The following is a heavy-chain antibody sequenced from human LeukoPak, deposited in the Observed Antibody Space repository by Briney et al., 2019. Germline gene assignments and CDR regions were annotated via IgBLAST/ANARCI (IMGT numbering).Heavy chain of an antibody. J-gene: IGHJ4*02. Sequence: ASVKVSCKASGYTFTGYYIHWVRQAPGQGLEWMGWINPISGGTNCAQKFQGRVTMTRDTSISTAYMELSSLRSEDTAVYYCARGGSSYNDEHEEFDYWGQGTVVTVSS. D-gene: IGHD3-22*01. CDR3: ARGGSSYNDEHEEFDY. CDR1: GYTFTGYY. CDR2: INPISGGT. V-gene: IGHV1-2*02.